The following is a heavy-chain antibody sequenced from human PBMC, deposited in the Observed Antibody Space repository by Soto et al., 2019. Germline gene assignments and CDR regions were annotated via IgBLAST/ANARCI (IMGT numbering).Heavy chain of an antibody. V-gene: IGHV3-23*01. CDR2: ISGSGGDT. CDR1: GFTFSSYA. Sequence: GGSLRLSCAASGFTFSSYAMSWVRQAPGKGLEWVSAISGSGGDTFYADSVQGRFTISRDNSIGTLYLQMSRLRTEDTAIYYCARPRGYGVFDAYDIWGQGAMVTVSS. CDR3: ARPRGYGVFDAYDI. D-gene: IGHD4-17*01. J-gene: IGHJ3*02.